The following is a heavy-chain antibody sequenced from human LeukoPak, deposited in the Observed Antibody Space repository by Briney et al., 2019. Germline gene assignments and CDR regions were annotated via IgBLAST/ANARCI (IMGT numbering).Heavy chain of an antibody. CDR2: INEDGSVK. CDR3: AKVPRDSDCY. Sequence: GGSLRLSCAVSGGTLSAYWMAGVRQSPGKGLEWVAEINEDGSVKYYVDSMKGRFTISRDNAKNSLYLQMNSLGAEDTAVYYCAKVPRDSDCYWGQGTLVTVSS. V-gene: IGHV3-7*01. D-gene: IGHD2-21*02. J-gene: IGHJ4*02. CDR1: GGTLSAYW.